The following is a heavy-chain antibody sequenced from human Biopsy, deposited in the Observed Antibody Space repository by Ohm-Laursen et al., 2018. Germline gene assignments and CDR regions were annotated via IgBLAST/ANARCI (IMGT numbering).Heavy chain of an antibody. V-gene: IGHV3-53*01. CDR3: ATEFTKANGWNYFDY. CDR1: GINVSGNY. CDR2: IYLGGTT. D-gene: IGHD2-15*01. J-gene: IGHJ4*02. Sequence: SLRLSCAASGINVSGNYMTWVCHAPGKGLGWVSVIYLGGTTYYADSVKGRFTISRDNSKNMVYLQMNSLRAEDTAVYYCATEFTKANGWNYFDYWGQGTLVTVSS.